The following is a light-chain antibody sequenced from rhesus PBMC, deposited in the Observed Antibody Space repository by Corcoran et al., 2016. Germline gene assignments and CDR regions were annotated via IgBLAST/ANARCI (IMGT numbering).Light chain of an antibody. V-gene: IGKV1-25*01. CDR1: QGISKY. CDR3: QQHNSYPPYS. CDR2: DAS. Sequence: DIQMTQSPSSLSASVGDTVTITCQASQGISKYLAWYQQKPGKAPKLLIYDASTLQSGVPSRFSGSGSGTEFTLTISSLKPEDVATYYCQQHNSYPPYSFGQGTKVEIK. J-gene: IGKJ2*01.